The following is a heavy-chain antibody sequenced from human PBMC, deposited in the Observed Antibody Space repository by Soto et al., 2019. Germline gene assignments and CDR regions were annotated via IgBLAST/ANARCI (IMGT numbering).Heavy chain of an antibody. J-gene: IGHJ5*02. CDR2: IFHTGTT. V-gene: IGHV4-30-2*01. CDR1: GGSISSSSYT. Sequence: PSETLSLTCTVSGGSISSSSYTWSWIRQPPGKGLEWIGHIFHTGTTYYNPSLRGRVTVSVDTSKNQFSLRLSSVTAADTAVYYCARTDYYDSSGYPKWFDPWGQGTQVTVSS. CDR3: ARTDYYDSSGYPKWFDP. D-gene: IGHD3-22*01.